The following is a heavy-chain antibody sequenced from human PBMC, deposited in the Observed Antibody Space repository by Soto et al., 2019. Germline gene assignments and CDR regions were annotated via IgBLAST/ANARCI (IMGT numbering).Heavy chain of an antibody. Sequence: SETLSLTCTVSGGSISSGDYYWSCFRQPPGKGLEWIGYVYNSGTTYYNPSLKSRVTIAVDTSKNQFSLRLSSVTAADTAVYYCAKGNDTVGYGMDVWGQGTTVTVSS. V-gene: IGHV4-30-4*01. CDR1: GGSISSGDYY. CDR3: AKGNDTVGYGMDV. J-gene: IGHJ6*02. CDR2: VYNSGTT. D-gene: IGHD4-4*01.